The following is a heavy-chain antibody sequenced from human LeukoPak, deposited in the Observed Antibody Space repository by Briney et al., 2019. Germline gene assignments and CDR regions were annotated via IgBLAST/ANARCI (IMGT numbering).Heavy chain of an antibody. J-gene: IGHJ4*02. Sequence: SETLSLTCAVYGGSFSGYYWSWIRQPPGKGLEWIGEINHSGSTSYNPSLKSRVTISVDTSKNQFSLKLSSVTAADTAVYYCARGFGNDYVWGGYRSSYYFDYWGQGTLVTVSS. V-gene: IGHV4-34*01. D-gene: IGHD3-16*02. CDR2: INHSGST. CDR3: ARGFGNDYVWGGYRSSYYFDY. CDR1: GGSFSGYY.